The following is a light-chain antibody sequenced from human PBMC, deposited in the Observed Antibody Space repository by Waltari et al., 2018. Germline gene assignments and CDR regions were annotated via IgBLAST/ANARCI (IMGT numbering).Light chain of an antibody. V-gene: IGLV2-14*01. J-gene: IGLJ2*01. CDR2: DVS. CDR1: TRDVGGYNY. Sequence: QSALTQPASVSGSPGQSITISCTGTTRDVGGYNYVSWYQKHPGKAPKLMIYDVSNRPSGVSNRFSGSKSGNTASLTISGLQAEDEADYYCSSYTSSSTLGVFGGGTKLTVL. CDR3: SSYTSSSTLGV.